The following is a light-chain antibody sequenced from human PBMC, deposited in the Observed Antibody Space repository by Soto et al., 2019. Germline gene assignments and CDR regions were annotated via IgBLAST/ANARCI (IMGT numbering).Light chain of an antibody. Sequence: EIVMTQSPATLSVSPGERATLSCRASQSVSSYLAGYQQKPCQAHRLLIYVASSRATGIPARFSGSGSGTEFTLTISSLQSEDFAVYYCQQYNNWPPYTFGQGTKLEI. CDR2: VAS. V-gene: IGKV3-15*01. CDR3: QQYNNWPPYT. CDR1: QSVSSY. J-gene: IGKJ2*01.